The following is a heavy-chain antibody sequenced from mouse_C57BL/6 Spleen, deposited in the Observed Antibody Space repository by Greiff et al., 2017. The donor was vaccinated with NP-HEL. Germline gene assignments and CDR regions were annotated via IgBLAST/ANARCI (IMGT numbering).Heavy chain of an antibody. Sequence: VQLQQSGPVLVKPGASVKMSCKASGYTFTDYYMNWVKQSHGKSLEWIGVINPYNGGTSYNQKFKGKATLTVDKSSSTAYMELNSLTSEDSAVYYCAIYGSSYEGYFDVWGTGTTVTVSS. CDR2: INPYNGGT. CDR3: AIYGSSYEGYFDV. D-gene: IGHD1-1*01. V-gene: IGHV1-19*01. CDR1: GYTFTDYY. J-gene: IGHJ1*03.